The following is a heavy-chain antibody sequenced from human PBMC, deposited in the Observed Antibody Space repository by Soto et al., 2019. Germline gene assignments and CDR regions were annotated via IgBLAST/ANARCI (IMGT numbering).Heavy chain of an antibody. CDR2: ISSSSSYI. V-gene: IGHV3-21*01. D-gene: IGHD3-10*01. CDR1: GFTFSSYS. Sequence: GGSLRLSCAASGFTFSSYSMNWVRQAPGKGLEWVSSISSSSSYIYYADSRKGRFTISRDNARNSLYLQMNSRRAEDTAVYYCARDMRLEGVEAVLLTGPYYYYYGMDVWGQGTTVTVSS. J-gene: IGHJ6*02. CDR3: ARDMRLEGVEAVLLTGPYYYYYGMDV.